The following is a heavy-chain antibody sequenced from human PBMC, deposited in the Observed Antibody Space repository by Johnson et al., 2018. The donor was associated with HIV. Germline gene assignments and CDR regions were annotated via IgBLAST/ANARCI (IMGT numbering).Heavy chain of an antibody. CDR2: ISNRGSSK. Sequence: VQLVESGGGLLQPGGSLRLSCTASGFTFSSYEMNWVRQAPGKGLEWVAYISNRGSSKYYDDSVRGRFTISRDNAKNSLYLQLNSLRAEDTAVYYCARVEPIRRAIDAFDIWGQGTMVTVSS. CDR3: ARVEPIRRAIDAFDI. J-gene: IGHJ3*02. CDR1: GFTFSSYE. V-gene: IGHV3-48*03.